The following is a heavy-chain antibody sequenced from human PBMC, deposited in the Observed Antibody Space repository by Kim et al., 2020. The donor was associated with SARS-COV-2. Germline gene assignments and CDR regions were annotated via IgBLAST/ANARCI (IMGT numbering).Heavy chain of an antibody. Sequence: NKYYADSVKGRFTISRDNSKNTLYLQMNSLRAEDTAVYYCANWVAAAGTGWGQGTLVTVSS. CDR2: NK. J-gene: IGHJ4*02. D-gene: IGHD6-13*01. CDR3: ANWVAAAGTG. V-gene: IGHV3-30*02.